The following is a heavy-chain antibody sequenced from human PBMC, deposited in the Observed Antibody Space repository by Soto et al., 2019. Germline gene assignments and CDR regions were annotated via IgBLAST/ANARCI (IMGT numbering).Heavy chain of an antibody. CDR2: ISSSSSFI. Sequence: EVQLVESGGGLAKPGGSLSLACEASGFNFIGYPMVWFRQGPGKGLEWLSSISSSSSFIYYPDSMKGRLTVSRDNAKNSSYFELTKLRDEDTAVYYCAREGWELYFDSWGQGTLVTVSS. J-gene: IGHJ4*02. V-gene: IGHV3-21*02. CDR1: GFNFIGYP. D-gene: IGHD1-26*01. CDR3: AREGWELYFDS.